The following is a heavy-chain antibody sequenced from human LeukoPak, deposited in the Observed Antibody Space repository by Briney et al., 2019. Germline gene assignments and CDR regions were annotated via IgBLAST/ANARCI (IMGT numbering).Heavy chain of an antibody. CDR2: INHSGST. J-gene: IGHJ5*02. CDR3: AREKNQSRIYNWFDP. CDR1: GGSFSGYY. V-gene: IGHV4-34*01. D-gene: IGHD1-14*01. Sequence: SETLSLTCAVYGGSFSGYYWSWIRQPPGKGLEWIGEINHSGSTNYNPSLKSRVTISVDTSKNQFSLKLSSVTAADTAVYYCAREKNQSRIYNWFDPWGQGTLVTVSS.